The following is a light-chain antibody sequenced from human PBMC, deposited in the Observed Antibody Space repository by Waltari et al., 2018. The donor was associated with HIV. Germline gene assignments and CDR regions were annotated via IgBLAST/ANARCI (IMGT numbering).Light chain of an antibody. Sequence: QSVLTQPPSASGTPGQRVTISCSGSSSNIGSNYVYWYQQLPGTTPKLLIYRNNPRPSGVPDRFSGSKSGTSPSLAISGLRSEDEADYYCAAWDDSLSAPVFGGGTKLTVL. CDR3: AAWDDSLSAPV. J-gene: IGLJ3*02. CDR2: RNN. V-gene: IGLV1-47*01. CDR1: SSNIGSNY.